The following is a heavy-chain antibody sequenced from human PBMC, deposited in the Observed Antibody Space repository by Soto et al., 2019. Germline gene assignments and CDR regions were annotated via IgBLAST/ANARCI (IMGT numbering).Heavy chain of an antibody. V-gene: IGHV3-23*01. D-gene: IGHD7-27*01. CDR2: ISGSGSST. CDR1: GFTFNKHA. J-gene: IGHJ4*02. Sequence: AGGSLRLSCVASGFTFNKHALARVRQAPGKGLEWVSAISGSGSSTYDSDSVKGRFTISRDNSNNTLYLQMNSLRAEDTAIYYCARTTGVITVISAFDHWGQGTPVTVSS. CDR3: ARTTGVITVISAFDH.